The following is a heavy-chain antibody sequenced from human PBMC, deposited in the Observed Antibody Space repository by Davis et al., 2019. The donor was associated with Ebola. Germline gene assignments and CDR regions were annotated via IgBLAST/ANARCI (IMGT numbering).Heavy chain of an antibody. J-gene: IGHJ3*02. CDR1: GITLSSYS. Sequence: GESLKISCAASGITLSSYSMNWVRQAPGKGLEWVSVIYSGDNTYYADSVKGRFIVSRDNSKNTLYVQMHSLRVEDTAVYFCARGIMIPASGTGYAFDMWGQGTMVTVSS. CDR2: IYSGDNT. V-gene: IGHV3-66*01. D-gene: IGHD3-16*01. CDR3: ARGIMIPASGTGYAFDM.